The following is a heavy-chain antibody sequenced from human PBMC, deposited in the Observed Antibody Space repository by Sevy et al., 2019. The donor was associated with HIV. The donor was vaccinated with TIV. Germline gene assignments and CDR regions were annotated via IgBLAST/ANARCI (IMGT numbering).Heavy chain of an antibody. D-gene: IGHD3-9*01. CDR1: GYSFTDYY. Sequence: ASVKVSCKASGYSFTDYYMHWVRQAPGQGLEWMAWINPKNDVTNYSEKFQGRATMTRDTSTSTAYMELTRLGSDDTAVYYCARARRVDTVYYYYGMDVWGQGTTVTVS. CDR2: INPKNDVT. V-gene: IGHV1-2*02. CDR3: ARARRVDTVYYYYGMDV. J-gene: IGHJ6*02.